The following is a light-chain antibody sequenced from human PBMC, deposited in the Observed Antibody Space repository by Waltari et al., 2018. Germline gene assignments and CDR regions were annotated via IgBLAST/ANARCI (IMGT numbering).Light chain of an antibody. J-gene: IGKJ1*01. V-gene: IGKV3-15*01. CDR1: HSVNDN. Sequence: EIVMTQSPATLSVSPGERANPPCRAIHSVNDNLAWYQQKRGQASSLLIYAAATRGTCSPARFSGSGAGTEFTRTISSLQSEDFAVYYCQQYNNWPPWTFGQWTTVEIK. CDR3: QQYNNWPPWT. CDR2: AAA.